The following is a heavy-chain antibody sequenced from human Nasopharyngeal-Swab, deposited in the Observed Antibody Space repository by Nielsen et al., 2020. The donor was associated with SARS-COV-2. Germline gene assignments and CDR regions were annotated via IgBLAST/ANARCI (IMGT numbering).Heavy chain of an antibody. V-gene: IGHV3-49*04. Sequence: GESLKISCLGSGFTFGDYAMSWVRQAPGKGPEWVGFIRSKAYGETTEYAASVKGRFTISRDDSKSIAYLQMNSLETEDTAIYFCTRDILGNFWSSPSYYFEYWGQGTLVTVSS. J-gene: IGHJ4*02. D-gene: IGHD3-3*01. CDR2: IRSKAYGETT. CDR1: GFTFGDYA. CDR3: TRDILGNFWSSPSYYFEY.